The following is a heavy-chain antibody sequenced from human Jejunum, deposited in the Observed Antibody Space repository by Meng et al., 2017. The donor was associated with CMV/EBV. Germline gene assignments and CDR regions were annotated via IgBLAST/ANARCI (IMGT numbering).Heavy chain of an antibody. CDR3: ARRGHYCGGDGECSLGFDY. Sequence: GYYWSWIRQPPGKGLEWIGEINHSGSTNYNPSLKSRVTISVDTSKNQFSLKLSSVTAADTAVYYCARRGHYCGGDGECSLGFDYWGQGSLVTVSS. CDR2: INHSGST. J-gene: IGHJ4*02. D-gene: IGHD2-21*01. V-gene: IGHV4-34*01. CDR1: GYY.